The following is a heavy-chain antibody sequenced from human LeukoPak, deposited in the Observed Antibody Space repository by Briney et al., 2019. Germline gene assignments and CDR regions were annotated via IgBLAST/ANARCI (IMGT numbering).Heavy chain of an antibody. CDR3: AKEFFGSGNSFNGVFDS. CDR1: GFPFGRYG. J-gene: IGHJ4*02. D-gene: IGHD3-10*01. Sequence: GSLGLSCAAPGFPFGRYGMSWVRQAPGKGLEWVSSVLGGGDNIQYAVSVKGRFTISRDNSNKTLHLQMNNLRVDDTAVYYCAKEFFGSGNSFNGVFDSWGQGALVSVSS. V-gene: IGHV3-23*01. CDR2: VLGGGDNI.